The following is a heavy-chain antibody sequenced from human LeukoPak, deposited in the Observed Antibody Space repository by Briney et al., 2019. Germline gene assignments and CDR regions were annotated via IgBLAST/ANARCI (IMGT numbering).Heavy chain of an antibody. J-gene: IGHJ4*02. CDR2: VSAYTGNT. D-gene: IGHD3-22*01. V-gene: IGHV1-18*01. CDR1: GYTFGDYG. CDR3: ARDPGRGTYDTSGFHY. Sequence: ASVKVSCKASGYTFGDYGITWIRQAPGQGLEWMEWVSAYTGNTNYAQSLQDRVIMIADTSTDTAYMELRSLRPDDTAVYYCARDPGRGTYDTSGFHYWGQGTLVTVSS.